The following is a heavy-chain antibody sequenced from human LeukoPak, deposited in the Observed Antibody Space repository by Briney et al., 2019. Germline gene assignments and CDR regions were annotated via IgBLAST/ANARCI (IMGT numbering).Heavy chain of an antibody. Sequence: GGSLRLSCAASGFTFSSYSMNWVRQAPGKGLEWVSSISSSSSYVYYADSVKGRFTISRDNAKNSLYLQMNSLRAEDTAVYYCAREGPYSYGPGDAFDIWGQGTMVTVSS. CDR3: AREGPYSYGPGDAFDI. V-gene: IGHV3-21*01. CDR2: ISSSSSYV. J-gene: IGHJ3*02. CDR1: GFTFSSYS. D-gene: IGHD5-18*01.